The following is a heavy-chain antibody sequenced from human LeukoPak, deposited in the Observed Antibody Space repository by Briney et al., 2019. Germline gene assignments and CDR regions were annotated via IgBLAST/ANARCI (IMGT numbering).Heavy chain of an antibody. J-gene: IGHJ6*03. D-gene: IGHD3-10*01. CDR3: ARHRRDLNGYYYGSGSYYNDYYYYYYMDV. V-gene: IGHV4-4*02. CDR1: GGSISSSNW. Sequence: SETLSLTCAVSGGSISSSNWWSWVRQPPGKGLEWIGEIYHSGSTNYNPSLKSRVTISVDTSKNQFSLKLSSVTAADTAVYYCARHRRDLNGYYYGSGSYYNDYYYYYYMDVWGKGTTVTISS. CDR2: IYHSGST.